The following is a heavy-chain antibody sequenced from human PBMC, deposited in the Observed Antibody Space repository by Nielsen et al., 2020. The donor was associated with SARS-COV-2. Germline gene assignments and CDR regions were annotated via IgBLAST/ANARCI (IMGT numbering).Heavy chain of an antibody. CDR1: GYTFTSYY. CDR3: ARESSSSFDY. V-gene: IGHV1-46*01. Sequence: ASVKVSCKASGYTFTSYYMHWVRQAPGQGLEWMGIINPSGGSTSYAQKFQGRVTITADKSTSTAYMELSSLRSEDTAVYYCARESSSSFDYWGQGTLVTVSS. D-gene: IGHD6-6*01. J-gene: IGHJ4*02. CDR2: INPSGGST.